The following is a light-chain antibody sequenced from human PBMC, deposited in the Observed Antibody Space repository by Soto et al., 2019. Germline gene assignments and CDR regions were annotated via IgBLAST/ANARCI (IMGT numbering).Light chain of an antibody. V-gene: IGLV2-14*02. Sequence: QSALTQPASVSGSPGQSITISCTGASGDVASFNLVSWYQHLPGKAPKLLIYEGTKRPSGVSNRFSGSKSGSTASLTISGLQAEDEADYYCSSYTSSSTLDVVFGGGTKLTVL. CDR2: EGT. CDR3: SSYTSSSTLDVV. J-gene: IGLJ2*01. CDR1: SGDVASFNL.